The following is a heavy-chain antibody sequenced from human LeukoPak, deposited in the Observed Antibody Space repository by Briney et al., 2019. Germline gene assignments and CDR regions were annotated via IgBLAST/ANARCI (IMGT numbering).Heavy chain of an antibody. CDR1: GGSINSGGYY. Sequence: PSQTLSLTCTVSGGSINSGGYYWSWIRQHPGKGLEWIGNIYYSGSTYYNPSLKSRVTISVDTSKNHFSLKLSSVTAADTAVYYCARASSTWHRFDYWGQGTLVTVSS. J-gene: IGHJ4*02. V-gene: IGHV4-31*03. CDR3: ARASSTWHRFDY. CDR2: IYYSGST. D-gene: IGHD2-2*01.